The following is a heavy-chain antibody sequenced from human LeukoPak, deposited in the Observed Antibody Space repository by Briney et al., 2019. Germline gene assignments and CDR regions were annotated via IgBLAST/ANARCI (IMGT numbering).Heavy chain of an antibody. V-gene: IGHV1-3*01. CDR3: ARDIMVRGVDIDY. Sequence: ASVKVSCKASGYTFTSYAMHWVRQAPGQRLEWMGWINAGNGNTKYSQKFQGRVTITRDTSASTAYMELSSLRSEDTAVYYCARDIMVRGVDIDYWGQGTPVTVFS. CDR1: GYTFTSYA. D-gene: IGHD3-10*01. CDR2: INAGNGNT. J-gene: IGHJ4*02.